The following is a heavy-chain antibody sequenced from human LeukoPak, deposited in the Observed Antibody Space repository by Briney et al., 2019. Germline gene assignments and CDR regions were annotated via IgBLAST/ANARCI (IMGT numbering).Heavy chain of an antibody. D-gene: IGHD3-10*01. CDR1: GGSISSGSYY. CDR3: ARDRGVRTYYYMDV. Sequence: SETLSLTCTVSGGSISSGSYYWSWIRQPAGKGLEWIGRIYTSGSTNYNPSLKSRVTISVDTSKNQFSLKLSSVTAADTAGYYCARDRGVRTYYYMDVWGKGTTVTVSS. J-gene: IGHJ6*03. V-gene: IGHV4-61*02. CDR2: IYTSGST.